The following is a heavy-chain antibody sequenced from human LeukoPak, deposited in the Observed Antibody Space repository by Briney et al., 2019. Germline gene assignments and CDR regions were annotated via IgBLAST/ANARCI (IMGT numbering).Heavy chain of an antibody. J-gene: IGHJ2*01. CDR1: GASISIYY. Sequence: SETLSLTCTVSGASISIYYWSWIRQPAGKGLEWIGRIYTSGSGNYSPSLKSRVTVSVDTSKNQFSLKLSPVTAADTAVYYCARDRGYSYGYWYFDLWGRGTLVTVSS. CDR2: IYTSGSG. V-gene: IGHV4-4*07. D-gene: IGHD5-18*01. CDR3: ARDRGYSYGYWYFDL.